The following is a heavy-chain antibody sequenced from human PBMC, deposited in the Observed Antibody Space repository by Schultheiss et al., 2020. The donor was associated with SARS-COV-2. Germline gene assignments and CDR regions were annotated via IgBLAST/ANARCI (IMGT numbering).Heavy chain of an antibody. D-gene: IGHD1-26*01. CDR3: ARDLASTSNWEFDY. J-gene: IGHJ4*02. CDR1: GYTLTELS. V-gene: IGHV1-18*01. CDR2: ISAYNGNT. Sequence: ASVKVSCKVSGYTLTELSMHWVRQAPGKGLEWMGWISAYNGNTNYAQKLQGRVTITADESTSTAYMELTRLTSDDTALYYCARDLASTSNWEFDYWGQGTLVTVSS.